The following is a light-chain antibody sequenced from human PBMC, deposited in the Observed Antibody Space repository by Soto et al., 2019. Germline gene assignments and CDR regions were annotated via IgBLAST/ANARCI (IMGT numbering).Light chain of an antibody. CDR2: DAS. CDR1: QRFDRK. Sequence: EIVRTQSPATLSVSPGERAIFSCRASQRFDRKLAWYQQKLGQAPRLLIYDASTRATGIPARFSGSGYGTEFSLTISSLQSEDFAIYYCQQYYVWITFGGGTKVEIK. CDR3: QQYYVWIT. V-gene: IGKV3D-15*01. J-gene: IGKJ4*01.